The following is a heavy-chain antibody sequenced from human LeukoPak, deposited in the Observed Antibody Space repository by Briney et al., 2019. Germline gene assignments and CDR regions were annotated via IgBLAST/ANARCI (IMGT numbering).Heavy chain of an antibody. CDR3: ARMSFAFDPSFFDY. V-gene: IGHV4-39*01. D-gene: IGHD3-3*01. CDR2: FYYSGGT. Sequence: SETLSLTCSVSDVSISDNNFYWAWIRQPPGKGLEWIGIFYYSGGTYYNPSLQSRVTISGDTSKNLFSLHLRSATVADTAIYFCARMSFAFDPSFFDYWGHGTLVTVSS. J-gene: IGHJ4*01. CDR1: DVSISDNNFY.